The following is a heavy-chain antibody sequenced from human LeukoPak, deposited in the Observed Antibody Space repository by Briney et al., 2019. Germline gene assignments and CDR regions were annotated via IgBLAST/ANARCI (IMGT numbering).Heavy chain of an antibody. CDR2: IYSSGNT. CDR1: GGSISSYY. V-gene: IGHV4-59*08. J-gene: IGHJ4*02. D-gene: IGHD5-12*01. Sequence: SETLSLTCSVSGGSISSYYWSWIRQPPGQGLEWIGYIYSSGNTNYNPSLKSRVAISVDTSKNQFSLNLSSVTAADTAVYYCARRGGYSGYEQVWGQGTLVTVSS. CDR3: ARRGGYSGYEQV.